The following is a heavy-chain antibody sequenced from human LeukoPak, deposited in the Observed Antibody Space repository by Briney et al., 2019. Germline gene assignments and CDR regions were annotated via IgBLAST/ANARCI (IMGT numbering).Heavy chain of an antibody. CDR1: GFTFSSYG. Sequence: GRSLRLSCAASGFTFSSYGMHWVRQAPGKGLEWVAVISYDGSNKYYADSVKGRFTISRDNSKNTLYLQMNSLRAEDTAVYYCARDPVGAWGQGTLVTVSS. CDR3: ARDPVGA. D-gene: IGHD3-16*01. J-gene: IGHJ4*02. CDR2: ISYDGSNK. V-gene: IGHV3-30*03.